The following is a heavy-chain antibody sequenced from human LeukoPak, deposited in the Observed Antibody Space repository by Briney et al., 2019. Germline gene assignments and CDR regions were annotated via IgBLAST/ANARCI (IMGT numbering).Heavy chain of an antibody. J-gene: IGHJ4*02. D-gene: IGHD2-15*01. CDR2: INPNSGDT. V-gene: IGHV1-2*02. CDR3: ARDGSVEAWDFDF. CDR1: RYTFTGYY. Sequence: ASVKDSCKASRYTFTGYYMHWVRQAPGQGLEWMGWINPNSGDTNYAQKFQGRVTMTRDTSISTAYMELSRLRSNDTAVYYCARDGSVEAWDFDFWGQGTLVTVSS.